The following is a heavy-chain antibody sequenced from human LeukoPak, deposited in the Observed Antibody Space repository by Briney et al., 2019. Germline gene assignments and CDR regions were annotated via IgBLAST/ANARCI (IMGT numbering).Heavy chain of an antibody. V-gene: IGHV3-15*01. D-gene: IGHD3-10*01. Sequence: GGSLRLSCAASGFTFSNAWMSWVRQAPGKGLEWVGRIKSKTDGGTTDYAAPVKGRFTISRDDSKNTLCLQVNSLKTEDTAVYYCTRVRGVIIENQYYFDYWGQGTLVTVSS. J-gene: IGHJ4*02. CDR2: IKSKTDGGTT. CDR1: GFTFSNAW. CDR3: TRVRGVIIENQYYFDY.